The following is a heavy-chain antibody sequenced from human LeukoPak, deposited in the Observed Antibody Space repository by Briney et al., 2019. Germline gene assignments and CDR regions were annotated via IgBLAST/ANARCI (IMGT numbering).Heavy chain of an antibody. CDR2: INPSGGST. J-gene: IGHJ4*02. D-gene: IGHD2-2*01. V-gene: IGHV1-46*01. CDR1: GYTFTSYY. CDR3: ARDWAYCSSPSCSPGYYFAY. Sequence: GASVKVSCKASGYTFTSYYMHWVRQAPGQGLEWMGIINPSGGSTSYAQKFQGRVTMTRDTSTSTVYMELSSLIAEDTAVYYCARDWAYCSSPSCSPGYYFAYWAQGPLVPVSS.